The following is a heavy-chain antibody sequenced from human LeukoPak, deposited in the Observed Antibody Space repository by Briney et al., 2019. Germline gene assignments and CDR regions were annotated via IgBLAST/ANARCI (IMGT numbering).Heavy chain of an antibody. V-gene: IGHV6-1*01. CDR1: GDSVSSNSAA. D-gene: IGHD7-27*01. CDR3: ARASSTSLATGDLQHNDAFDI. CDR2: TDYSSKWYN. J-gene: IGHJ3*02. Sequence: SQTLSLTCAISGDSVSSNSAAWNWIRQSPSRGLEWLGRTDYSSKWYNDYAVSVKSRITINPDTSKNQFYLQLNSVTTEDTAVYYCARASSTSLATGDLQHNDAFDIWGEGTMVTVSS.